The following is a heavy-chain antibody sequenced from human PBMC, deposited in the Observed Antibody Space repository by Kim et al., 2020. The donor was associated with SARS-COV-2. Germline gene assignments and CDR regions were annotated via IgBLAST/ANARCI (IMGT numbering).Heavy chain of an antibody. CDR1: GFTFSSYA. Sequence: GGSLRLSCAASGFTFSSYAMHWVRQAPGKGLEWVAVISYDGSNKYYADSVKGRFTISRDNSKNTLYLQMNSLRAEDTAVYYCARYMVRGVIKGYYYYGMDVWGQGTTVTVSS. J-gene: IGHJ6*02. CDR3: ARYMVRGVIKGYYYYGMDV. CDR2: ISYDGSNK. V-gene: IGHV3-30*04. D-gene: IGHD3-10*01.